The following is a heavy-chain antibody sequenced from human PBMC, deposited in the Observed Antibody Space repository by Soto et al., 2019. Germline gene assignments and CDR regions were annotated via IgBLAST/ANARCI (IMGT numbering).Heavy chain of an antibody. Sequence: QVQLVQSGAAVKKPGVSVTVSCKASGGTFSIYAISWVRQAPGQGLEWMGGIIPIFGTANYAQKFQGRVTVTADQSTSTAYMELSSLRSEDTAVYYCARAPPYWGGDCAPEDYWGQGTLVTVSS. D-gene: IGHD2-21*02. CDR2: IIPIFGTA. J-gene: IGHJ4*02. V-gene: IGHV1-69*01. CDR1: GGTFSIYA. CDR3: ARAPPYWGGDCAPEDY.